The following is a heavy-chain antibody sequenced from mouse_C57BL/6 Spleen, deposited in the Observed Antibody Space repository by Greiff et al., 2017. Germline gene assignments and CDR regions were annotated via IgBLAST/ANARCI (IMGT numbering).Heavy chain of an antibody. J-gene: IGHJ3*01. V-gene: IGHV1-64*01. Sequence: QVQLHQPGAELVKPGASVKLSCKASGYTFTSYWMHWVKQRPGQGLEWIGMIHPNSGSTNYNEKFKSKATLTVDKSSSTAYMQLSSLTSEDSAVYYCAPLYYDYDLAYWGQGTLVTVSA. CDR1: GYTFTSYW. CDR2: IHPNSGST. D-gene: IGHD2-4*01. CDR3: APLYYDYDLAY.